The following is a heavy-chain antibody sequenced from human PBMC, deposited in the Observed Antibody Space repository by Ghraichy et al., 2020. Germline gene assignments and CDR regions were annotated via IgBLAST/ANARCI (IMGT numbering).Heavy chain of an antibody. J-gene: IGHJ4*02. Sequence: SETLSLTCAVSGGSISSGGYSWSWIRQPPGKGLEWIGYIYHSGSTYYNPSLKSRVTISVDRSKNQFSLKLSSVTAADTAVYYCARVHSSGYYYYFDYWGQGTLVTVSS. V-gene: IGHV4-30-2*01. CDR3: ARVHSSGYYYYFDY. CDR1: GGSISSGGYS. CDR2: IYHSGST. D-gene: IGHD3-22*01.